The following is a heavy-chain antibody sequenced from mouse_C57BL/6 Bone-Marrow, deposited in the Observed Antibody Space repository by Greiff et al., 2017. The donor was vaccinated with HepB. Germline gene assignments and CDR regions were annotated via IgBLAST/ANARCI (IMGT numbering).Heavy chain of an antibody. J-gene: IGHJ2*01. Sequence: DVKLQESGAELVRPGASVKLSCTASGFNIKDYYMHWVKQRPEQGLEWIGWIDPENGDTEYASKFQGKATITADTSSNTAYLQLSSLTSEDTAVYYCTTRFPYYFDYWGQGTTLTVSS. CDR1: GFNIKDYY. V-gene: IGHV14-4*01. CDR2: IDPENGDT. CDR3: TTRFPYYFDY.